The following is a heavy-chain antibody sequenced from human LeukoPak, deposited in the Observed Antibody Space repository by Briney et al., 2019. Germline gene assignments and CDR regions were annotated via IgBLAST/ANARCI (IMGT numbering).Heavy chain of an antibody. D-gene: IGHD5-12*01. CDR1: GFTFSSYG. Sequence: GRSLRLSCAASGFTFSSYGMHWVSQAPGRGLEWEAVIWNDGSHKYYADSVKGRFTISRDNSKNTLYLQMNSLRAEDTAVYYCARLSGYEKGYVFDIWGQGTMVTVSS. CDR3: ARLSGYEKGYVFDI. J-gene: IGHJ3*02. V-gene: IGHV3-33*01. CDR2: IWNDGSHK.